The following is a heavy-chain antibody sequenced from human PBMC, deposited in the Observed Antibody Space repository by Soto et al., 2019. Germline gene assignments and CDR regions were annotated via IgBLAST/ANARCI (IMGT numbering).Heavy chain of an antibody. Sequence: ASVKVSCKASGYTFTSYDINWVRQATGQGLEWMGWMNPNSGNTGYAQKFQGRVTMTRNTSISTAYMELSSLRSEDTAVYYCARAPKALGSLGYCSGGSCYYYYGMDVWGQGTTVTVSS. CDR2: MNPNSGNT. CDR3: ARAPKALGSLGYCSGGSCYYYYGMDV. D-gene: IGHD2-15*01. J-gene: IGHJ6*02. CDR1: GYTFTSYD. V-gene: IGHV1-8*01.